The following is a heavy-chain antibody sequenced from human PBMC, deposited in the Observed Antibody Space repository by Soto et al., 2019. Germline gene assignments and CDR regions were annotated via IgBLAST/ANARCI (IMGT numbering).Heavy chain of an antibody. V-gene: IGHV3-23*01. D-gene: IGHD6-19*01. CDR2: ISGTGRST. CDR3: AKGNTSGWYFFDY. J-gene: IGHJ4*02. CDR1: GFTFINCA. Sequence: EVQLWESGGGLVQPGGSLRLSCEASGFTFINCAMSWVRQAPGKGLEWVSGISGTGRSTFYADSVEGRFTISRDNSKNTVYLQMNSLRAEDTAVYYCAKGNTSGWYFFDYWGQGTRVTVSS.